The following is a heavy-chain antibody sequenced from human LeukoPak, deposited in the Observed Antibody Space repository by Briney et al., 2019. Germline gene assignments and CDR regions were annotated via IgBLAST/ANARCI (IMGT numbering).Heavy chain of an antibody. CDR2: ISYDGTNK. CDR3: AREDHIVGAPFDC. Sequence: PGGSLRLSCAASGFTVSSNYMSWVRQAPGKGLEWVVVISYDGTNKYYADSVKGRFTISRDNSKNTLYLQMNSLRAEDTAVYYCAREDHIVGAPFDCWGQGALVTVSS. D-gene: IGHD1-26*01. CDR1: GFTVSSNY. J-gene: IGHJ4*02. V-gene: IGHV3-30*03.